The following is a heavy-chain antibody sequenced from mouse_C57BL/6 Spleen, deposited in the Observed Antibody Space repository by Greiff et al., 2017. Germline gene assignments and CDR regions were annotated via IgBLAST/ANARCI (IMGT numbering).Heavy chain of an antibody. V-gene: IGHV5-9*01. CDR2: ISGGGGNT. CDR3: ARHGAFDY. Sequence: EVKLQESGGGLVKPGGSLKLSCAASGFTFSSYTMSWVRQTPEKRLEWVATISGGGGNTYYPDSVKGRFTITRDNAKNTLYLQMSSLGSEDTALDYCARHGAFDYWGQGTTLTVSS. J-gene: IGHJ2*01. CDR1: GFTFSSYT.